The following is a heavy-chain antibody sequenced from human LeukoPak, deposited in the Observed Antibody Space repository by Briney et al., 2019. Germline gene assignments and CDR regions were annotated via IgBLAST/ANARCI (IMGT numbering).Heavy chain of an antibody. CDR1: GFTFSNYW. Sequence: PGGSLRLSCAASGFTFSNYWMHWVRQAPGKGLVWVSGINSDGSSTSYADSVEGRFTISRDNAKNTLYLQMNSLRAEDAAVYYCAVDSSGNWAFDYWGQGTLVTVSS. CDR3: AVDSSGNWAFDY. V-gene: IGHV3-74*01. CDR2: INSDGSST. J-gene: IGHJ4*02. D-gene: IGHD3-22*01.